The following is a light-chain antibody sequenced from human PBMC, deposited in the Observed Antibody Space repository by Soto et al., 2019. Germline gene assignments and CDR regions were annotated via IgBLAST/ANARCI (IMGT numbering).Light chain of an antibody. Sequence: QSARTQPPSASGSPGQSVTISCTGTSSDVGGYDHVSWYQQHPGKAPKLMIYDVSKRPSGVPDRFSGSKSGNSASLTVSGLQAEDEADYYCSSYAGNNNLIFGGGTKLTVL. V-gene: IGLV2-8*01. CDR1: SSDVGGYDH. J-gene: IGLJ2*01. CDR2: DVS. CDR3: SSYAGNNNLI.